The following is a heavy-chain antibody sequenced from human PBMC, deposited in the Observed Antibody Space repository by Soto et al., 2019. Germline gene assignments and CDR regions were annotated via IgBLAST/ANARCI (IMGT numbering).Heavy chain of an antibody. CDR1: GFTFSSYA. CDR2: ISGSGGST. CDR3: AKVFNFWDDYIWGSYRGPDAFDI. D-gene: IGHD3-16*02. Sequence: GGSLRLSCAASGFTFSSYAMSWVRQAPGKGLEWVSAISGSGGSTYYADSVKGRFTISRDNSKNTLYLQMNSLRAEDTAVYYCAKVFNFWDDYIWGSYRGPDAFDIWGQGTMVTVSS. J-gene: IGHJ3*02. V-gene: IGHV3-23*01.